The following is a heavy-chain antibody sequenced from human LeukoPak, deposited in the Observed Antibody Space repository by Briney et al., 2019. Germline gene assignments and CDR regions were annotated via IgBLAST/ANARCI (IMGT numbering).Heavy chain of an antibody. D-gene: IGHD2-15*01. Sequence: GGSLRLSCAASGFTFSSYAMSWVRQAPGKGLEWVSAISGSGGSTYYADSVKGRFTISRDNSKNTLYLQMNSLRAEDTAVYYCAKDGALGYCSGGSCYSPAYNWFDPWGQGTVVTVSS. CDR2: ISGSGGST. V-gene: IGHV3-23*01. CDR3: AKDGALGYCSGGSCYSPAYNWFDP. CDR1: GFTFSSYA. J-gene: IGHJ5*02.